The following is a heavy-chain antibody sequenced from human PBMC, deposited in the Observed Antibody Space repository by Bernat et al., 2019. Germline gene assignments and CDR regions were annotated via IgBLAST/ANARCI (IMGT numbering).Heavy chain of an antibody. J-gene: IGHJ4*02. CDR1: GFTFSSYA. CDR2: ISYDGSNK. CDR3: ARDRSIAVAGTSLDY. D-gene: IGHD6-19*01. V-gene: IGHV3-30*01. Sequence: QVQLVESGGGVVQPGRSLRLSCAASGFTFSSYAMHWVRQAPGKGLEWVAVISYDGSNKYYADSVKGRFTISRDNSKNTLYLQMNSLRAEDTAVYYWARDRSIAVAGTSLDYWGQGTLVTVSS.